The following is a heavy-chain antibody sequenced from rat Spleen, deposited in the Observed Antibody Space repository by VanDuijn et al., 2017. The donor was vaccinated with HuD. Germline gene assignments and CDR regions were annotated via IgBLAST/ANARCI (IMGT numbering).Heavy chain of an antibody. CDR2: ISYGDSSGHSGT. J-gene: IGHJ3*01. Sequence: EVELVESGGGLVQPGRSLKLSCAASGFTFSDYGVAWVRQAPTTGLEWVATISYGDSSGHSGTYYRDSVKGRFTISRDNAKNTLYLQMDSLRSEDTATYYCAKDSGDGFAYWGQGTLVTVSS. CDR3: AKDSGDGFAY. V-gene: IGHV5-29*01. CDR1: GFTFSDYG. D-gene: IGHD1-1*01.